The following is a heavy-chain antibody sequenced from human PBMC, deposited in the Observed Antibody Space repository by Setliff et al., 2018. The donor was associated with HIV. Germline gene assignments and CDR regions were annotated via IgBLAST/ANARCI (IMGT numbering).Heavy chain of an antibody. D-gene: IGHD3-22*01. CDR3: ASRVYYYDSNNFLREEGFDP. Sequence: SETLSLTCAVYGGSFSGYCWSWIRQPPGKGLEWIGETSHSGKTNYNPSLKSRVAISIDTSKNQFSLNLTSVTAADTAVYYCASRVYYYDSNNFLREEGFDPWGQGTLVTVSS. J-gene: IGHJ5*02. CDR2: TSHSGKT. V-gene: IGHV4-34*01. CDR1: GGSFSGYC.